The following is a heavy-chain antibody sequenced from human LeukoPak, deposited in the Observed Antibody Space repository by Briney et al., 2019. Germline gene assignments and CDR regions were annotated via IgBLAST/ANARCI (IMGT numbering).Heavy chain of an antibody. CDR1: GFTFSSYG. D-gene: IGHD4-23*01. J-gene: IGHJ3*02. CDR3: AKAGDYGGNPGLSAFDI. V-gene: IGHV3-33*06. Sequence: GGSLRLSCAASGFTFSSYGMHWVRQAPGKGLEWVAVIWYDGSNKYYADSVKGRFTISRDNSKNTLYLQMNSLRAEDTAVYYCAKAGDYGGNPGLSAFDIWGQGTMVTVSS. CDR2: IWYDGSNK.